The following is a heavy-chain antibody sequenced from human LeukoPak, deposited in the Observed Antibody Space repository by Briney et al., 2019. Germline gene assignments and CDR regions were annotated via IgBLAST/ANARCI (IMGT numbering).Heavy chain of an antibody. CDR3: TFNLGSGSYAFDI. Sequence: PSETLSLTCTVSGGSISSSNYYWGWIRQPPGKGLEWIGSPYYSGSTYYNPSLRSRVTISEDTSKNQFSLKLSSVTAADTAVYFCTFNLGSGSYAFDIWGQGTMVTVSS. CDR1: GGSISSSNYY. V-gene: IGHV4-39*07. J-gene: IGHJ3*02. CDR2: PYYSGST. D-gene: IGHD3-10*01.